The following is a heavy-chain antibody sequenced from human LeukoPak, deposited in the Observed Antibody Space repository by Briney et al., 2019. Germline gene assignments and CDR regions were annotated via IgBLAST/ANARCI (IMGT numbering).Heavy chain of an antibody. CDR2: VYYSGST. CDR1: GDSISSSSYY. Sequence: PSETLSLTCTVSGDSISSSSYYWAWIRQPPGKGREWIGSVYYSGSTYYNPSLNGRVTISVDTSKNQFSLKLSSVTAADTAVYYCARGYYYGSGSPPLDYWGQGTLVTVSS. V-gene: IGHV4-39*07. J-gene: IGHJ4*02. D-gene: IGHD3-10*01. CDR3: ARGYYYGSGSPPLDY.